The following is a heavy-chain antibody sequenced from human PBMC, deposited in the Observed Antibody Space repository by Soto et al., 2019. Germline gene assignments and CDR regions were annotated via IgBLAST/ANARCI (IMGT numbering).Heavy chain of an antibody. D-gene: IGHD1-1*01. CDR2: IGGSGAGT. CDR1: GLTFSNYA. J-gene: IGHJ4*02. V-gene: IGHV3-23*01. Sequence: EVQLLESGGGLVQPGGSLRLYCAASGLTFSNYAMSWVRQAPGKGLEWVSTIGGSGAGTYYADSVKGRFTISRDNSKNTLYLQMNSLRAEDTAVYYCAEWKEGQSPFFTDYWGQGTLVTVSP. CDR3: AEWKEGQSPFFTDY.